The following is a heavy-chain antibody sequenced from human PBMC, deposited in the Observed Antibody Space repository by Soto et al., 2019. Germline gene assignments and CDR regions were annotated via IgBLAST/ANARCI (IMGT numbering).Heavy chain of an antibody. CDR3: ARHSGYDYVFDY. D-gene: IGHD5-12*01. CDR2: INPNNGDT. CDR1: GYTFTGYY. V-gene: IGHV1-2*02. J-gene: IGHJ4*02. Sequence: GASVKVSCKASGYTFTGYYIHWVRQAPGQGLEWMGWINPNNGDTNYAQKFQGRVSMARDTSTSTAYTELSSLRFDDTAVYYCARHSGYDYVFDYWGQGXLVTVSS.